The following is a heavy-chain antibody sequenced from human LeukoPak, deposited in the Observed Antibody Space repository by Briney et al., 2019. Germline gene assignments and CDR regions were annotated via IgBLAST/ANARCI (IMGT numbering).Heavy chain of an antibody. CDR3: AKQGSDSSPKFHDY. Sequence: PGGSLRLSCAASGFTFSTYAMTWVRQAPGKGLDWVSSISGAANTFYYADSVKGRFTISRDNSGNTVYLHMDSLRADDTAVYYCAKQGSDSSPKFHDYWGQGTLVTVSS. D-gene: IGHD2-21*02. J-gene: IGHJ4*02. CDR2: ISGAANTF. CDR1: GFTFSTYA. V-gene: IGHV3-23*01.